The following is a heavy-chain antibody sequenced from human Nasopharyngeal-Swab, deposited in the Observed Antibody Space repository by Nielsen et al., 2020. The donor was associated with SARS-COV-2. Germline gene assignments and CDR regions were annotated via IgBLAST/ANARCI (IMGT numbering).Heavy chain of an antibody. V-gene: IGHV1-24*01. CDR3: ATAPAAAEATYYYYGMDV. J-gene: IGHJ6*02. CDR1: GYTLTELS. CDR2: FDPEDGET. D-gene: IGHD6-13*01. Sequence: ASVKVSCKVSGYTLTELSMHWVRQAPGKGLEWMGGFDPEDGETIYAQKFQGRVTMTEDTSTDTAYMELSSLRSEDTAVYYCATAPAAAEATYYYYGMDVWGQGTTVTVSS.